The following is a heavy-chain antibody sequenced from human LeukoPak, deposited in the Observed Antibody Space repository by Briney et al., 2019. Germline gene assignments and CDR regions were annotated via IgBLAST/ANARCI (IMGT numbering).Heavy chain of an antibody. Sequence: TGGSLRLSCAASGFTFSSYSMNWVRQAPGKGLEWVSSISSSSSYIYYADSVKGRFTISRDNAKNSLYLQMNSLRAEDTAVYYCARSDVGDYSDYWGQGTLVTVSS. V-gene: IGHV3-21*01. J-gene: IGHJ4*02. CDR3: ARSDVGDYSDY. CDR2: ISSSSSYI. D-gene: IGHD1-26*01. CDR1: GFTFSSYS.